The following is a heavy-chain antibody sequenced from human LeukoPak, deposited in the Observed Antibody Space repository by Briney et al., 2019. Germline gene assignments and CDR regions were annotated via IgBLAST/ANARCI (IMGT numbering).Heavy chain of an antibody. D-gene: IGHD2-2*01. J-gene: IGHJ3*02. CDR3: ATSLCSSTSCYLSDAFDI. V-gene: IGHV1-18*01. CDR2: ISVYNGNT. Sequence: ASVKVSCKASGYTFTSYGISWVRQAPGQGLEWMGWISVYNGNTNYAQKFQGRVTMTEDTSTDTAYMELSSLRSEDTAVYYCATSLCSSTSCYLSDAFDIWGQGTMVTVSS. CDR1: GYTFTSYG.